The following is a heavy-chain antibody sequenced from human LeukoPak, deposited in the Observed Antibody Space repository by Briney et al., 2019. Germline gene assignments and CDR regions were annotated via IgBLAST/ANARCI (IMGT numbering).Heavy chain of an antibody. CDR3: AKDSFSHNGIFDALDI. D-gene: IGHD2-8*01. CDR1: GFTFSNYA. J-gene: IGHJ3*02. CDR2: LNPV. Sequence: PGGSLRLSCAASGFTFSNYAMTWVRQAPGKGLEWVSSLNPVYYADSVKGRFTISRDDSKSTLFLQMNSLRAEDTAIYYCAKDSFSHNGIFDALDIWGQGTMVTVSS. V-gene: IGHV3-23*01.